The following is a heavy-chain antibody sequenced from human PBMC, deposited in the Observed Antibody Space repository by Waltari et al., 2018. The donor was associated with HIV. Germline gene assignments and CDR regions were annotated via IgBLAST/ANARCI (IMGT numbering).Heavy chain of an antibody. CDR3: ARAKDTGLLDL. D-gene: IGHD5-18*01. CDR1: GYTFTNNY. J-gene: IGHJ5*02. CDR2: INPTSGTT. V-gene: IGHV1-46*04. Sequence: QVRLVQSGAEMRKPGASVKISCKTSGYTFTNNYIHWVRKAPGQGLQWVGLINPTSGTTSYAPRLQDRVIVTRDTSTGVVHMDLNSLRSDDTAVYYCARAKDTGLLDLWGQGTLVTVSS.